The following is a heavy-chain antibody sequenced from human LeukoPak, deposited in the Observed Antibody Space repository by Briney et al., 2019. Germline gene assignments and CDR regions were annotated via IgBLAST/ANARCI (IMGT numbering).Heavy chain of an antibody. CDR1: GFTFSSYW. J-gene: IGHJ5*02. D-gene: IGHD3-22*01. CDR2: VKSDGRRT. Sequence: QPGGSLRLSCAASGFTFSSYWMHWVRQAPGKGLVWVSRVKSDGRRTDYADSVKGRFTISRDNAKNTLFLQMNSVRAEDTAVYYCLRVGDSSGQNWFDPWGQGTLVTVSS. CDR3: LRVGDSSGQNWFDP. V-gene: IGHV3-74*01.